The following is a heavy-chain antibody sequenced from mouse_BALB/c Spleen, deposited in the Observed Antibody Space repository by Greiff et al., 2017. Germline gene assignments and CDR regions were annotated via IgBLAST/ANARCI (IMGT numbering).Heavy chain of an antibody. V-gene: IGHV5-6*02. CDR2: ISSGGSYT. J-gene: IGHJ4*01. CDR3: AKQGGYAMDY. CDR1: GFTFSSYG. Sequence: DVMLVESGGDLVKPGGSLKLSCAASGFTFSSYGMSWVRQTPDKRLEWVATISSGGSYTYYPDSVKGRFTISRDNAKNTLYLQMSSLKSDDTAMYYCAKQGGYAMDYWGQGTSVTVSS.